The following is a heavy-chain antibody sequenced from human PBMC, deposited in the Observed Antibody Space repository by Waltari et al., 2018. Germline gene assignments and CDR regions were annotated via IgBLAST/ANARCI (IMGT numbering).Heavy chain of an antibody. CDR1: GFTFSSYG. Sequence: VQLVESGGGVVQPGRSLRLSCAASGFTFSSYGMHWVRQAPGKGLEWVANIKQDGSEKYYVDSVKGRFTISRDNAKNSLYLQMNSLRAEDTAVYYCARVCDSSGYYYYFDYWGQGTLVTVSS. J-gene: IGHJ4*02. CDR3: ARVCDSSGYYYYFDY. D-gene: IGHD3-22*01. V-gene: IGHV3-7*01. CDR2: IKQDGSEK.